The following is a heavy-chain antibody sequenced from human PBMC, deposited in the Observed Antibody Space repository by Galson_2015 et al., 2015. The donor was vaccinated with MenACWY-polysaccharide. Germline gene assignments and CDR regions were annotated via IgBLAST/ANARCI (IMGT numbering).Heavy chain of an antibody. CDR3: AKNRAVPGHHDY. D-gene: IGHD6-19*01. Sequence: SLRLSCAASGFTFSNYGMHWVRQAPGKGLEWVAFIRHDGGNKDYADSVKGRFTISRDNSKNTLDLQMRSLTVEDTAVYYCAKNRAVPGHHDYWGQGILVTVSS. V-gene: IGHV3-30*02. CDR2: IRHDGGNK. CDR1: GFTFSNYG. J-gene: IGHJ4*02.